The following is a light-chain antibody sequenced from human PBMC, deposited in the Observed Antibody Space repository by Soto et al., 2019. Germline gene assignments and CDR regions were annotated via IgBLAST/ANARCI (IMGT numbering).Light chain of an antibody. J-gene: IGLJ1*01. CDR3: SSYTSSSTLAYV. CDR2: DVS. Sequence: QSALTQPASVSGSPGQSITISCTGTSSDVGGYNYVSWYQQHPGKAPKLMIYDVSNRPSGVSNRFSGSKSGNTASQTISGLQAEDEADYYCSSYTSSSTLAYVFGTGTKLTVL. CDR1: SSDVGGYNY. V-gene: IGLV2-14*01.